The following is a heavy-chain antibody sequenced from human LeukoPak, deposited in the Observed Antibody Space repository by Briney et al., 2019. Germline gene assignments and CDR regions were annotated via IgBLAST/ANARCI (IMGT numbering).Heavy chain of an antibody. Sequence: GASVKVSCKASGYTFTGYYMHWVRQAPGQGLEWMGWINPNSGGTNYAQKFQGRVTMTRDTSISTAYMELSRLRSDDTAVYYCAREGAVRTVLTAMVTNYYYGMDVWGQGTTVTVSS. CDR2: INPNSGGT. J-gene: IGHJ6*02. CDR3: AREGAVRTVLTAMVTNYYYGMDV. D-gene: IGHD5-18*01. V-gene: IGHV1-2*02. CDR1: GYTFTGYY.